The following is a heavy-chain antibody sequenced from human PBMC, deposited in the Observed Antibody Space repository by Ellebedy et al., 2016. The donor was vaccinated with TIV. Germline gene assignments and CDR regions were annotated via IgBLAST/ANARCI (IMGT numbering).Heavy chain of an antibody. J-gene: IGHJ4*02. CDR1: GFKFGDYY. D-gene: IGHD1-1*01. V-gene: IGHV3-21*01. CDR3: AREKSGHKWNDGFDS. Sequence: PGGSLRLSCAASGFKFGDYYMYWVRQAPGKGLEWVSSISSSGNYRYHGDSVKGRFTISRDNAKNSLYLQMNSLRAEDTAVYYCAREKSGHKWNDGFDSWGQGTLVTVSS. CDR2: ISSSGNYR.